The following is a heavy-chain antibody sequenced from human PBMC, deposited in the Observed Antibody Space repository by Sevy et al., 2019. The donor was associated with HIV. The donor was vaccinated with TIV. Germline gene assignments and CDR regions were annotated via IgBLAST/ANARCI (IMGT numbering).Heavy chain of an antibody. V-gene: IGHV3-7*03. J-gene: IGHJ6*02. CDR1: GFTFSSYW. D-gene: IGHD5-12*01. CDR3: ARARNCVGRGYSGYDKKGIYYYYYGMDV. Sequence: GGSLRLSCAASGFTFSSYWMSWVRQAPGKGLEWVANIKQDGSEKYYVDSVKGRFTISRDNAKNSLYLQMNSLRAEDTAVYYCARARNCVGRGYSGYDKKGIYYYYYGMDVWGQGTTVTVSS. CDR2: IKQDGSEK.